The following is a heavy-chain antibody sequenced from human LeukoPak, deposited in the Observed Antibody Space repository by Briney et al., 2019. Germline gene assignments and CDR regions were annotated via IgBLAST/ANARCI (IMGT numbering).Heavy chain of an antibody. D-gene: IGHD3-22*01. CDR3: AAYNYYDSSGYYYS. V-gene: IGHV1-18*01. CDR1: GYTFTSYG. CDR2: ISAYNGNT. J-gene: IGHJ4*02. Sequence: ASVKVSCKASGYTFTSYGISWVRQAPGQGLEWMGWISAYNGNTNYAQKLQGRVTMTRDTSISTAYMELSRLRSDDTAVYYCAAYNYYDSSGYYYSWGQGTLVTVSS.